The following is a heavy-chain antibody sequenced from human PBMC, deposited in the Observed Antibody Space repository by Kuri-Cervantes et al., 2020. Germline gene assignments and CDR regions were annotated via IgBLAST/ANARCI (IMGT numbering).Heavy chain of an antibody. D-gene: IGHD5-12*01. J-gene: IGHJ4*02. V-gene: IGHV1-46*01. CDR3: ARGRGGGYVGGYFDY. Sequence: ASVKVSCKASGYTFTQFHIHWVRQAPGQGLEWMGIINPIDGGTTYAQKFQARVTMTRDTSTSTVDMELTSLRSEDTAVYYCARGRGGGYVGGYFDYWGQGSLVTVSS. CDR2: INPIDGGT. CDR1: GYTFTQFH.